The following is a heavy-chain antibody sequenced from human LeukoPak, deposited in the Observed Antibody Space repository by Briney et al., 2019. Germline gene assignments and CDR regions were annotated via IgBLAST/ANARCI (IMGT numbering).Heavy chain of an antibody. Sequence: TGGSLRLSCAASGFTFSYYAMSWVRQAPGKGLEWVSGISGSGDSTYYADSVKGRFAIFRDNSKNTLYLQMNSLRVEDTAVYYCAKVQSSVWVQTFDYWGQGTRVTVSS. J-gene: IGHJ4*02. D-gene: IGHD5-18*01. CDR2: ISGSGDST. V-gene: IGHV3-23*01. CDR3: AKVQSSVWVQTFDY. CDR1: GFTFSYYA.